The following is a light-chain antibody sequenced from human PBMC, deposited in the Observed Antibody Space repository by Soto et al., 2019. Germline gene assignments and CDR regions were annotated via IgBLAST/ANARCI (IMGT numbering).Light chain of an antibody. CDR3: QSYDSSLSGSV. CDR2: GNI. Sequence: QSVLTQPPSVSGAPGQRVTISCTGSSSNIGAHYDVHWYQHLPGTAPKLLIYGNINRPSGVADRFSGSKSGTSASLAITGLQAEDEADYYCQSYDSSLSGSVFGGGTQLTVL. J-gene: IGLJ2*01. CDR1: SSNIGAHYD. V-gene: IGLV1-40*01.